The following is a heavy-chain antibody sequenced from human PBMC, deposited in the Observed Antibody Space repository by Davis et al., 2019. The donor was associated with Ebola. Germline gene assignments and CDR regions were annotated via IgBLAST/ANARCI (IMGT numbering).Heavy chain of an antibody. D-gene: IGHD4-17*01. CDR1: GFTFSSYA. CDR2: ISGSGGST. J-gene: IGHJ4*02. V-gene: IGHV3-23*01. Sequence: GESLKISCAASGFTFSSYAMSWVRQAPGKGLEWVSVISGSGGSTYYADSVKGRFTISRDNSKNTLYLQMNSLRAEDTAVYYCAKSVTVTTLGYFDYWGQGTLVTVSS. CDR3: AKSVTVTTLGYFDY.